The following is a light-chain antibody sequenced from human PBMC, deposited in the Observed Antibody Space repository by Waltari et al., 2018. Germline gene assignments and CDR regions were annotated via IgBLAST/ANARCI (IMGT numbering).Light chain of an antibody. Sequence: DIQMTQSPSTLSASVGDRVTITCRASQSISSWLAWYQQKPGKVPKLLIYLASSLESGVPSRFGGSGSGTEFTLTISSLQPDDFATYYCQQYQSYPLTFGPGTKVDIK. V-gene: IGKV1-5*03. CDR2: LAS. J-gene: IGKJ3*01. CDR1: QSISSW. CDR3: QQYQSYPLT.